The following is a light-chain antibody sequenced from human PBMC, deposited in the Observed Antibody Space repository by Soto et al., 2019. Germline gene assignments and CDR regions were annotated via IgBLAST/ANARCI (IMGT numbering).Light chain of an antibody. Sequence: EIVLTQSPGTLSLSPGERATLSCRASKGVSSSHFAWYQQKPGQGPRLLIYDASTRATAIPDRFSGSGSGTDFTLTISRLEPEDLAVYYCQHYGTPPYAFGQGTKLESK. CDR1: KGVSSSH. CDR3: QHYGTPPYA. V-gene: IGKV3-20*01. J-gene: IGKJ2*01. CDR2: DAS.